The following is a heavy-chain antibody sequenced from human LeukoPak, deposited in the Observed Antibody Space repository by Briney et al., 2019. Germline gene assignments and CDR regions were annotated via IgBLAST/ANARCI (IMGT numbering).Heavy chain of an antibody. CDR1: GDSVSGYH. CDR3: ARGLRDEERHYGYYYMDV. CDR2: FYTSANT. J-gene: IGHJ6*03. D-gene: IGHD3-22*01. V-gene: IGHV4-4*09. Sequence: PSDTLSLTCTVSGDSVSGYHGSWIRQPPGKGLEWIGYFYTSANTNYNPSLKSRVTMSVDTSRNQFSLKLTSVTAADTAVYYCARGLRDEERHYGYYYMDVWGKGTTVTVSS.